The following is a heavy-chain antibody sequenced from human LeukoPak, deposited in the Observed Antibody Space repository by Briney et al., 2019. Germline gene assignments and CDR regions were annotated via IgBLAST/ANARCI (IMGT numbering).Heavy chain of an antibody. CDR2: INPNSGAT. V-gene: IGHV1-2*02. CDR3: ARNPPYCTSTSCYNDY. Sequence: ASVTVSCKASGYTFTIYYMHWVRQAPGQGLEWMGWINPNSGATTYAQRFQGRVTMTRDTSISTAYMELSGLTSDDTAVYSCARNPPYCTSTSCYNDYWGQGTLVTVSS. CDR1: GYTFTIYY. D-gene: IGHD2-2*02. J-gene: IGHJ4*02.